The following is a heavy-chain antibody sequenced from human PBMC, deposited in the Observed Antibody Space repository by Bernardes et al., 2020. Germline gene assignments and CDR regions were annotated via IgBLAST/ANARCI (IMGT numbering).Heavy chain of an antibody. CDR3: ARGRRSGIVVVPAARYYYGMDV. V-gene: IGHV3-21*01. D-gene: IGHD2-2*01. CDR2: ISSSSSYI. Sequence: GALRLSCAASGFTFSSYSMNWVRQAPGKGLEWVSSISSSSSYIYYADSVKGRFTISRDNAKNSLYLQMNSLRAEDTAVYYCARGRRSGIVVVPAARYYYGMDVWGQGTTVTVSS. J-gene: IGHJ6*02. CDR1: GFTFSSYS.